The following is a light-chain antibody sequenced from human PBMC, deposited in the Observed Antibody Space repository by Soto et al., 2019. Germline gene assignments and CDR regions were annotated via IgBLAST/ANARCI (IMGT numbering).Light chain of an antibody. CDR1: SSDVGGYNY. CDR2: EVT. Sequence: QSVLTQPASVSGSPEQSITISCTGTSSDVGGYNYVSWYQQHPGKAPKLMIYEVTNRPSGVSNRFSGSKSGNTASLTISGLQADDEADYYCSSYTSSITYVFGTGTQLTVL. J-gene: IGLJ1*01. CDR3: SSYTSSITYV. V-gene: IGLV2-14*01.